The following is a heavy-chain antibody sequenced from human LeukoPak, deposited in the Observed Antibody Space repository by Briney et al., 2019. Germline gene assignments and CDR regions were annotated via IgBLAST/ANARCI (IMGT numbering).Heavy chain of an antibody. CDR2: TVSEIDGGTT. CDR3: TTDEDWNYARKDV. J-gene: IGHJ6*02. Sequence: GGSLRLSCAASGFTFSTYWMNWARQVPGKGLEWVGQTVSEIDGGTTDYAAPVKGRFTISRDDSKSTLYLQMNSLKIEDTAVYYCTTDEDWNYARKDVWGQGATVIVSS. D-gene: IGHD1-7*01. V-gene: IGHV3-15*04. CDR1: GFTFSTYW.